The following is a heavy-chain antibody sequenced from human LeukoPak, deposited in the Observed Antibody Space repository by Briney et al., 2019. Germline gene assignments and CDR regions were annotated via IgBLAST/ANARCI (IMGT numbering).Heavy chain of an antibody. V-gene: IGHV4-39*07. CDR2: IYYSGST. CDR3: ARLIYSSSWYYYYYMDV. J-gene: IGHJ6*03. D-gene: IGHD6-13*01. Sequence: LETLSLTCTVSGGSISSSSYYWGWIRQPPGKGLEWIGNIYYSGSTYYNPSLKSRVTISVDTSKNQFSLKLSSVTAADTAVYYCARLIYSSSWYYYYYMDVWGKGTKVNGSS. CDR1: GGSISSSSYY.